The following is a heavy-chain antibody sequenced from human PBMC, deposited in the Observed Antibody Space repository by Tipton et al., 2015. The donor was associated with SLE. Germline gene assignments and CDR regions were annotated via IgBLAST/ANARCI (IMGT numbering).Heavy chain of an antibody. D-gene: IGHD2-2*01. CDR2: ISSSSNYI. Sequence: QLVQSGGGVVQPGRSLRLSCAASGLTFSSYSMSWVRQAPGKGLEWVSSISSSSNYIYYADSVKGRFTISRDNAKNSLYLQMNSLRADDTAVYYCASPRRSTSCCDFDYWGQGTLVTVSS. CDR3: ASPRRSTSCCDFDY. V-gene: IGHV3-21*01. J-gene: IGHJ4*02. CDR1: GLTFSSYS.